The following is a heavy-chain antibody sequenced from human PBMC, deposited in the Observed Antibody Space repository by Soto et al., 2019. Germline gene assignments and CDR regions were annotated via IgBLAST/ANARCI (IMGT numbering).Heavy chain of an antibody. V-gene: IGHV4-59*01. Sequence: QVQLQESGPGLVKPSETLSLTCTVSGGSISSYYWSWIRQPPGKGLEWNGYIYYSGSTNYNPSLKSRVTISVDTSKNQFSLKLSSVTAADTAVYYCARERGYGMDVWGQGTTVTVSS. CDR1: GGSISSYY. CDR3: ARERGYGMDV. CDR2: IYYSGST. J-gene: IGHJ6*02.